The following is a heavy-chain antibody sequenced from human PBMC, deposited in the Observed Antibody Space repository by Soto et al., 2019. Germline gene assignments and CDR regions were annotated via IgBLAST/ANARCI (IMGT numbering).Heavy chain of an antibody. CDR2: INPSGGST. J-gene: IGHJ4*02. V-gene: IGHV1-46*01. CDR3: AREWSSGCPFDY. Sequence: QVQLVQAGAEVKKPGSSVKDSCKASGYTFTIYYLHWVRQAPGQGLEWMGIINPSGGSTSNAQKFQCRFTMTMDTSTITVYMELSILRSQETPVYFWAREWSSGCPFDYWGQGTLLTVSS. CDR1: GYTFTIYY. D-gene: IGHD6-19*01.